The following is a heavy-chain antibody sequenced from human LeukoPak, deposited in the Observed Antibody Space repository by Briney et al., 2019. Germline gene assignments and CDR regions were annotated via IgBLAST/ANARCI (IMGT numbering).Heavy chain of an antibody. Sequence: GGSLRLSCAASGFTFTSYAMSWVRQAPGKGLEWVSAISGNGGATYYADSVKGRFTISRDSSKNTLHLQMNSLRAEDTALYYCAKATTAIVVDNFFDYWGQGTLVSVSS. CDR2: ISGNGGAT. J-gene: IGHJ4*02. CDR3: AKATTAIVVDNFFDY. V-gene: IGHV3-23*01. CDR1: GFTFTSYA. D-gene: IGHD3-22*01.